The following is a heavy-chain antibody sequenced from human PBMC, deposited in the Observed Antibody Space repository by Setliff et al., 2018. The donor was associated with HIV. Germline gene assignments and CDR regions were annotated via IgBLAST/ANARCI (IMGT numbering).Heavy chain of an antibody. D-gene: IGHD3-10*01. CDR1: GYTFTSSG. Sequence: ASVKVSCKASGYTFTSSGITWVRQAPGQGLEWMGWIGTYNGDTNYAQKFQGRVTMTTDTSTSTAYMELRSLISEDAAVYYCARAGGLRMDRGVVSDYWGQGTLVTVSS. CDR2: IGTYNGDT. CDR3: ARAGGLRMDRGVVSDY. J-gene: IGHJ4*02. V-gene: IGHV1-18*01.